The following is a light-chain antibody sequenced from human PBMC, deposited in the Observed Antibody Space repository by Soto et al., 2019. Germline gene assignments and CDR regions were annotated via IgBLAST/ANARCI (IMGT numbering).Light chain of an antibody. CDR3: GTWDSSLSARV. CDR1: SSNIGNHF. Sequence: QSVLTQPPSVSAAPGQTVTISCSGSSSNIGNHFVSWYQQLPGAAPKLLIYDNNERPSGIPDRFSGSKSGTSATLGITGLQTGDEADYYCGTWDSSLSARVFGGGTKLTVL. V-gene: IGLV1-51*01. CDR2: DNN. J-gene: IGLJ3*02.